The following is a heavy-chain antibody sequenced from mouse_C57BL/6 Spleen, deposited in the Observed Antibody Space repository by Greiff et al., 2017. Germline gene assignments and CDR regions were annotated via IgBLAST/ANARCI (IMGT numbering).Heavy chain of an antibody. J-gene: IGHJ3*01. CDR3: ARGGTNCAWFAD. D-gene: IGHD4-1*01. CDR1: GYTFTSYW. Sequence: QVQLQQPGAELVKPGASVKMSCKASGYTFTSYWITWVKQRPGQGLEWIGDIYPGRGSPNYNEKFNSKDTLTVDTSSSTAYMQLSSLTSEDSAVYDCARGGTNCAWFADWGQGTLVTVSA. V-gene: IGHV1-55*01. CDR2: IYPGRGSP.